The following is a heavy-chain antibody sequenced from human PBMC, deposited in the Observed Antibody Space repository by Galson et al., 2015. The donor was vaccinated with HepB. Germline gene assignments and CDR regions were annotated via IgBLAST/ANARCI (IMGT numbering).Heavy chain of an antibody. D-gene: IGHD2/OR15-2a*01. Sequence: SLRLSCAASGFTFSSYSMNWVRQAPGKGLEWVSSISSSSSYIYYADSVKGRFTISRDNAKISLYLQMNSLRAEDTAVYYCAREYYMKVVYYYYGMDVWGQGTTVTVSS. CDR3: AREYYMKVVYYYYGMDV. CDR1: GFTFSSYS. V-gene: IGHV3-21*01. J-gene: IGHJ6*02. CDR2: ISSSSSYI.